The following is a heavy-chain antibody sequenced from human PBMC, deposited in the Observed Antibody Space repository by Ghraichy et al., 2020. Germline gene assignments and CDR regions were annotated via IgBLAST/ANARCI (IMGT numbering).Heavy chain of an antibody. D-gene: IGHD2-15*01. V-gene: IGHV1-18*01. Sequence: ASVKVSCKASGYTFTSYGISWVRQAPGQGLEWMGWISGYNGNTNYAQKLQGRVTMTTDTSTSTAYMELRSLRSDDTAVYFCARAGERYCSGGTCYVFWDFDYWGQGTLVIVSS. CDR1: GYTFTSYG. J-gene: IGHJ4*02. CDR2: ISGYNGNT. CDR3: ARAGERYCSGGTCYVFWDFDY.